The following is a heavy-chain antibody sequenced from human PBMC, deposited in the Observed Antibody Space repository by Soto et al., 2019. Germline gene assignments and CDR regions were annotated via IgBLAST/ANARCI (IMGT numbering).Heavy chain of an antibody. CDR2: IIPILGIA. CDR3: ARVQAYCGGDCQVDY. J-gene: IGHJ4*02. D-gene: IGHD2-21*02. V-gene: IGHV1-69*02. Sequence: ASVKVSFKASGGTFSSYTISWVRQAPGQGLEWMGRIIPILGIANYAQKFQGRVTITADKSTSTAYMELSSLRSEDTAVYYCARVQAYCGGDCQVDYWGQGTLVTVSS. CDR1: GGTFSSYT.